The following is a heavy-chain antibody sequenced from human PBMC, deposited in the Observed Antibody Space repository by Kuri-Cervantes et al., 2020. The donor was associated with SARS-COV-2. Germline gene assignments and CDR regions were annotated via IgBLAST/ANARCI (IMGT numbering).Heavy chain of an antibody. CDR2: IKQDGSEK. D-gene: IGHD3-10*01. Sequence: ETLSLTCAASGFTFSSYWMSWVRQAPGKGLEWVANIKQDGSEKYYVDSVKGRFTISRDNAKNSLYLQMNSLRAEDTAVYYCARDSRGDLQYIYGMDVWGQGTTVTVSS. CDR1: GFTFSSYW. CDR3: ARDSRGDLQYIYGMDV. V-gene: IGHV3-7*03. J-gene: IGHJ6*02.